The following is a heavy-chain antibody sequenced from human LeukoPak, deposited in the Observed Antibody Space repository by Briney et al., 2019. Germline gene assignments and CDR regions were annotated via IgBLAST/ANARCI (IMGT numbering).Heavy chain of an antibody. CDR2: ISAYNGKT. CDR3: ARDIMRKQQLVNWFDP. D-gene: IGHD6-13*01. V-gene: IGHV1-18*04. CDR1: GYTFTSYG. Sequence: GASVKVSCKASGYTFTSYGISWVRQAPGQGLEWMGWISAYNGKTNYAQKLQGRVTMTTDTSTSTAYMELRSLRSDDTAVYYCARDIMRKQQLVNWFDPWGQGTLVTVSS. J-gene: IGHJ5*02.